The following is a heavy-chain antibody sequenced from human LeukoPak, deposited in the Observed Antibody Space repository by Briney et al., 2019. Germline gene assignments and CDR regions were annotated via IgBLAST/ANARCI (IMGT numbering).Heavy chain of an antibody. Sequence: SETLSLTCTVSGGSISSSSYYWGWIRQPPGKGLEWIGSIYYSGSTYYNPSLKSRVTISVDTSKNQFSLKLSSVTAADTAVYYCARSGSGYYLNWFDPWGRGTLVTVSS. J-gene: IGHJ5*02. CDR2: IYYSGST. CDR3: ARSGSGYYLNWFDP. CDR1: GGSISSSSYY. D-gene: IGHD3-22*01. V-gene: IGHV4-39*01.